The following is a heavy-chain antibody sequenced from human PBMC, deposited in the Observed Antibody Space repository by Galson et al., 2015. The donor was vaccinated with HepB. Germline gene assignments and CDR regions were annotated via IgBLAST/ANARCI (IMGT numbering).Heavy chain of an antibody. J-gene: IGHJ4*02. Sequence: TLSLTCTVSGGSISSGSYYWSWIRQPAGKGLEWIGRIYTSGSTNYNPSLKSRVTMSVDTSKNQFSLKLSSVTAADTAVYYCARDSGYSSSFFDYWGQGTLVTVSS. D-gene: IGHD6-6*01. CDR2: IYTSGST. V-gene: IGHV4-61*02. CDR1: GGSISSGSYY. CDR3: ARDSGYSSSFFDY.